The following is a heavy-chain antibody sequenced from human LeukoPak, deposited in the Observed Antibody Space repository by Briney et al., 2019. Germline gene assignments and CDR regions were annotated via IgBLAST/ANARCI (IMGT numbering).Heavy chain of an antibody. CDR2: ISSSSSYI. J-gene: IGHJ5*02. CDR1: GLTFSTSG. CDR3: ARARSRNWFDP. Sequence: GGSLRLSCTASGLTFSTSGFNWVRQAPGKGLEWVSSISSSSSYIYYADSVKGRFTISRDNAKNSLYLQMNSLRAEDTAVYYCARARSRNWFDPWGQGTLVTVSS. V-gene: IGHV3-21*01.